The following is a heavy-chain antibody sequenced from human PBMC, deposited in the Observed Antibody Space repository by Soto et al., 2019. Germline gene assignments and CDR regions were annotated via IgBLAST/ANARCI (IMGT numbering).Heavy chain of an antibody. CDR2: IYPGDSDI. CDR1: VYSFTNYW. CDR3: ARLFPSRYCSSSTCYLSWGYYYYGMDV. J-gene: IGHJ6*02. D-gene: IGHD2-2*01. Sequence: PGESLKISCKGSVYSFTNYWIAWVRQMPGKGLEWMGIIYPGDSDIKYSPSLQGQVTISAGKSISTAYLQLGSLKASDTAIYYCARLFPSRYCSSSTCYLSWGYYYYGMDVWGQGTTVTVSS. V-gene: IGHV5-51*01.